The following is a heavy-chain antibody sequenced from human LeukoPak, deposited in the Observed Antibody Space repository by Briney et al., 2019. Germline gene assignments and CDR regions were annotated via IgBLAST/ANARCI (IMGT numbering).Heavy chain of an antibody. CDR1: GGSISSYY. J-gene: IGHJ3*02. V-gene: IGHV4-59*01. D-gene: IGHD2-21*01. Sequence: PSETLSLTCTVSGGSISSYYWSWIRQPPGKGLEWIGYIYYSGSTNYNPSLKSRVTISVDTSKNQFSLKLSSVTAADTAVYYCARDKEDSYCDIWGQGTMVTVSS. CDR3: ARDKEDSYCDI. CDR2: IYYSGST.